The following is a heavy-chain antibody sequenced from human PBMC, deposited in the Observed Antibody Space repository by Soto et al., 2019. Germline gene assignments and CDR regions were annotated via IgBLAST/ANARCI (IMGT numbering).Heavy chain of an antibody. D-gene: IGHD1-20*01. CDR1: GFTFSSYW. V-gene: IGHV3-74*01. Sequence: GGSLRLSCAASGFTFSSYWMHWVRQAPGKGLGWVSRMNSEGSTTNYADSVKGRFTTSRDNPRNPPYLQMNSLRAEDTAVSYGLRDWYPSWVYGVDVWGQGTTVTVSS. CDR2: MNSEGSTT. CDR3: LRDWYPSWVYGVDV. J-gene: IGHJ6*02.